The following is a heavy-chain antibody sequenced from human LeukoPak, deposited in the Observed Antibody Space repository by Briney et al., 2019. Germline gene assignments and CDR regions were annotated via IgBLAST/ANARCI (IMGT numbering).Heavy chain of an antibody. CDR2: ISYTGST. V-gene: IGHV4-39*02. CDR3: ARVESYWFFAL. J-gene: IGHJ2*01. Sequence: SETLSLTCTVSGASIISGDYCWGWIRQPPGKGLEWIGAISYTGSTSNNPSLESRVTISVDTSKNHFSLKLTSVTAADTAIYYCARVESYWFFALWLRGTLVTVSS. CDR1: GASIISGDYC.